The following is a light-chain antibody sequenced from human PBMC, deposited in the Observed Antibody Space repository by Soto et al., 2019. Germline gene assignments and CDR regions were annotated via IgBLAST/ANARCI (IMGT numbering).Light chain of an antibody. Sequence: DIQMTQSPSSLSASVGDRVTITCQASQDISIYLHWFQQKPGKAPNLLIYDASNLQAGVPSRLSGSGSGKDFTFTITSLQPEDVATYFCQHYDNVPFTFGPGTKVDIK. CDR2: DAS. V-gene: IGKV1-33*01. CDR3: QHYDNVPFT. J-gene: IGKJ3*01. CDR1: QDISIY.